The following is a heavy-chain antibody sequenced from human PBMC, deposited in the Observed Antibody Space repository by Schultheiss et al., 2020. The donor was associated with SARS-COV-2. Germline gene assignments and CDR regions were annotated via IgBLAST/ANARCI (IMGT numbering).Heavy chain of an antibody. D-gene: IGHD2-21*02. CDR3: ARDSTYCSGDCSFDY. Sequence: GESLKISCAASGFTLNNYVMSWVRQAPGKGLEWVSAISATGSSTFYADSVKGRFTISRDNSKNTLYLQMNSLRAEDTAIYYCARDSTYCSGDCSFDYWGQGTLVTVSS. V-gene: IGHV3-23*01. CDR1: GFTLNNYV. CDR2: ISATGSST. J-gene: IGHJ4*02.